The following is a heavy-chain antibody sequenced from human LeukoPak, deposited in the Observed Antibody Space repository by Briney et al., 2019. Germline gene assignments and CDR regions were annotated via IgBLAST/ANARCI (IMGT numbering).Heavy chain of an antibody. CDR1: GFTFSSYW. V-gene: IGHV3-7*01. CDR2: IKQDGSEK. D-gene: IGHD1-7*01. CDR3: ARDLSVCTSCLNWNYGY. J-gene: IGHJ4*02. Sequence: GGSLRLSCAASGFTFSSYWMSWVRQAPGKGLEWVANIKQDGSEKYYVDSVKGRFTISRDNAKNSLYLQMNSLRAEDTAVYYCARDLSVCTSCLNWNYGYWGQGTLVTVSS.